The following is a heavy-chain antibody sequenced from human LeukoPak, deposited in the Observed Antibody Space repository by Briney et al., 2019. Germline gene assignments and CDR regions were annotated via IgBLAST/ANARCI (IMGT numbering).Heavy chain of an antibody. CDR2: MGQDGNEA. V-gene: IGHV3-7*05. J-gene: IGHJ6*02. Sequence: GGSLRLSCAASGFIFSSYWMSWVRQAPGKGLEWVANMGQDGNEAYYVDSVKGRFTISRDNAKNSLYLQMNSLRDEDTAVYYCATWVTTPHNGLDVWGRGATVTVSS. CDR1: GFIFSSYW. D-gene: IGHD4-17*01. CDR3: ATWVTTPHNGLDV.